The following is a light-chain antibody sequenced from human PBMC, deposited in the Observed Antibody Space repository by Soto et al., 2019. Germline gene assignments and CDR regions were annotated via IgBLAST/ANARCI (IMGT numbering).Light chain of an antibody. CDR3: QQSYPPT. CDR2: AAP. Sequence: DIQVTQARSSLSASVVDRVTIPCWSSHSLNISLNWYQQKQGKAPKLLIYAAPSLQSGVPSSFSGSGSGTDFTLTISSLQPPDFATYYSQQSYPPTFGQANKVDI. J-gene: IGKJ1*01. V-gene: IGKV1-39*01. CDR1: HSLNIS.